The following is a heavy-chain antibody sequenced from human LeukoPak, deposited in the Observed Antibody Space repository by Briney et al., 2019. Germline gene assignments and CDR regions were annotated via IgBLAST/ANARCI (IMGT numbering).Heavy chain of an antibody. CDR2: INPNSGGT. D-gene: IGHD6-19*01. V-gene: IGHV1-2*02. J-gene: IGHJ4*02. CDR1: GYTFTGYY. CDR3: ARALLTYSSGWYGGGY. Sequence: ASVTVSCKASGYTFTGYYMHWVRQAPGQGLEWMGWINPNSGGTNYAQKFQGRVTMTRDTSISTAYMELSRLRSDDTAVYYCARALLTYSSGWYGGGYWGQGTLVTVSS.